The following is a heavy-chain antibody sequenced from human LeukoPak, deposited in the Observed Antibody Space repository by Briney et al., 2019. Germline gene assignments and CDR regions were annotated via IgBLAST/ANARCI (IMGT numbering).Heavy chain of an antibody. J-gene: IGHJ4*02. D-gene: IGHD1/OR15-1a*01. CDR1: GFTFSNWA. V-gene: IGHV3-23*01. Sequence: GGSLRLSCAASGFTFSNWAITWVRQAPGMGLEWVSSISGEGSGTYYADSVKGRFTVSRDNSKDTLYLEINSLRVEDTAVYYCAKWAGSGEQTKRYFGPFDFWGQGTLVTVSS. CDR3: AKWAGSGEQTKRYFGPFDF. CDR2: ISGEGSGT.